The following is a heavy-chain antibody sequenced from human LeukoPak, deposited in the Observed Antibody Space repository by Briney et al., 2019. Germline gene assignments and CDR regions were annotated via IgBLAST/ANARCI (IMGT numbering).Heavy chain of an antibody. V-gene: IGHV4-39*02. CDR3: ARDRRLQVDDRNWFDP. CDR2: IYYSGST. D-gene: IGHD2-8*02. Sequence: PSETLSLTCTVSGGSISSSSYYWGWIRQPPGKGLEWIGSIYYSGSTYYNPSLKSRVTISVDTSKNQFSLKLSSVTAADTAVYYCARDRRLQVDDRNWFDPWGQGTLVTVSS. J-gene: IGHJ5*02. CDR1: GGSISSSSYY.